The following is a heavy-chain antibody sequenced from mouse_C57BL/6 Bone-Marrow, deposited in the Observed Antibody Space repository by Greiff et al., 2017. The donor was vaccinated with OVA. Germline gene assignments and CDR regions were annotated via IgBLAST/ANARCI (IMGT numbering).Heavy chain of an antibody. J-gene: IGHJ3*01. CDR2: ISYDGSN. CDR3: ALYSNYVFAY. Sequence: EVHLVESGPGLVKPSQSLSLTCSVTGYSITSGYYWNWIRQFPGNKLEWMGYISYDGSNNYNPSLKNRISITRDTSKNQFFLKLNSVTTEDTATYYCALYSNYVFAYWGQGTLVTVSA. V-gene: IGHV3-6*01. CDR1: GYSITSGYY. D-gene: IGHD2-5*01.